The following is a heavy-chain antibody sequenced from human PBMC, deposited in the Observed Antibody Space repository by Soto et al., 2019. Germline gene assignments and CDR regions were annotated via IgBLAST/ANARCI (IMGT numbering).Heavy chain of an antibody. D-gene: IGHD6-19*01. Sequence: GGSLRLSCAASGFTFSSYGMHWVRQAPGKGLEWVAVIWYDGSNKYYADSVKGRFTISRDNSKNTLYLQMNSLRAEDTAVYYCARSDGIAVAGTADYGMDVWGQGTTVTVSS. J-gene: IGHJ6*02. CDR2: IWYDGSNK. CDR1: GFTFSSYG. V-gene: IGHV3-33*01. CDR3: ARSDGIAVAGTADYGMDV.